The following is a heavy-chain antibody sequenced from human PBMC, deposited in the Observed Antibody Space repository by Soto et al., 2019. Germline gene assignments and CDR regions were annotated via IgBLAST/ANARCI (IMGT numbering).Heavy chain of an antibody. D-gene: IGHD3-22*01. CDR1: GGTFSSYA. CDR2: IIPIFGTA. Sequence: ASVKVSCKASGGTFSSYAISWVRQAPGQGLEWMGGIIPIFGTANYAQKFQGRVTITADESTSTAYMELSSLRSEDTAVYYCARVRTYYYDSSGYYYGSYFDYWGQGTLVTVSS. V-gene: IGHV1-69*13. J-gene: IGHJ4*02. CDR3: ARVRTYYYDSSGYYYGSYFDY.